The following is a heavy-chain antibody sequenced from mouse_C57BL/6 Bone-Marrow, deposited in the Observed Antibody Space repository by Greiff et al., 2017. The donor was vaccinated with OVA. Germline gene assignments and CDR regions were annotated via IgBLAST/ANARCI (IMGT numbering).Heavy chain of an antibody. CDR2: IDPENGDT. J-gene: IGHJ3*01. CDR3: TIDGFAY. CDR1: GFNIKDDY. V-gene: IGHV14-4*01. Sequence: EVQLKQSGAELVRPGASVKLSCTASGFNIKDDYMHWVKQRPEQGLEWIGWIDPENGDTEYASKFQGKATITADTSSNTAYLQLSSLTSEDTAVYYCTIDGFAYWGQGTLVTVSA.